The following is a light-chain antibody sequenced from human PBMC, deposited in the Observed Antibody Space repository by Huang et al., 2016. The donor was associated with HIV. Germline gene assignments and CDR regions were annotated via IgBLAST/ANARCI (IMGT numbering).Light chain of an antibody. CDR2: GSS. CDR1: QSVGNI. CDR3: QQYNSWPRT. V-gene: IGKV3-15*01. Sequence: EIVMTQSPATLSVFPGERVTLSCRASQSVGNILAWYQQRPGQAPRLLIDGSSTRASGIPARFSGSGSGTEFTLTIRSLQSEDLAVYYCQQYNSWPRTFGQGTKLEIK. J-gene: IGKJ2*01.